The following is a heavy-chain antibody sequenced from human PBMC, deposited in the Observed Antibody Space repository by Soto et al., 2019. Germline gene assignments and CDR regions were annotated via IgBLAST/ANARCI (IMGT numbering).Heavy chain of an antibody. CDR2: IFYSGST. CDR3: ARGSPLDCISTSCYRGGYNWFDP. D-gene: IGHD2-2*01. V-gene: IGHV4-39*07. CDR1: GGSISSSSYY. J-gene: IGHJ5*02. Sequence: PSETLSLTCTVSGGSISSSSYYWGWIRQPPGKGLEWIGSIFYSGSTYYNPSLKSRVTISVDTSKNQFSLKLSSVTAADTAVYYCARGSPLDCISTSCYRGGYNWFDPWGQGTLVTVSS.